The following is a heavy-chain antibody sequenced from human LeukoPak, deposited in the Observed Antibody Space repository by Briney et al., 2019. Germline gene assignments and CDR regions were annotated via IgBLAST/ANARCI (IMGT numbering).Heavy chain of an antibody. CDR3: ARSWSSSLPFGY. D-gene: IGHD6-13*01. J-gene: IGHJ4*02. V-gene: IGHV4-59*08. CDR1: GGSISSYY. Sequence: PSETLSLTCTVSGGSISSYYWSWIRQPPGKGLEWIGYIYYSGNTNYNPSLKSRVTISVDTSKNQFSLKLSSMTAADTAVYYCARSWSSSLPFGYWGQGTLVTVSS. CDR2: IYYSGNT.